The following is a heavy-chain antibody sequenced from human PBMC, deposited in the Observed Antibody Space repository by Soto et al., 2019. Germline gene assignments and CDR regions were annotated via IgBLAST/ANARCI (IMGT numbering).Heavy chain of an antibody. CDR1: GYSFTSYW. CDR2: IYPGDSDT. Sequence: GESLKISCKGSGYSFTSYWIGWVRQMPGKGLEWMGIIYPGDSDTRYSPSFQGQVTISADKSISTAYLQWSSLKASDTAMYYCARVGDISARQDYYYGLDGWGQGTTVTVFS. CDR3: ARVGDISARQDYYYGLDG. J-gene: IGHJ6*02. V-gene: IGHV5-51*01. D-gene: IGHD6-6*01.